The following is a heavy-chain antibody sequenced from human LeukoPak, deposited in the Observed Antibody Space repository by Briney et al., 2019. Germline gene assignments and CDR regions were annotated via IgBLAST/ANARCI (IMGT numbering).Heavy chain of an antibody. J-gene: IGHJ6*03. CDR2: ISTSGTTK. CDR1: GFTFSSYE. V-gene: IGHV3-48*03. CDR3: ARDATTQVGWVYMDV. Sequence: PGRSLRLSCAASGFTFSSYELNWVRQAPGKGLEWLSHISTSGTTKYYANSVKGRFTIFRDNAKNSVYLQMNSLTAEDTGLYYCARDATTQVGWVYMDVWGKGTTVTISS. D-gene: IGHD1-1*01.